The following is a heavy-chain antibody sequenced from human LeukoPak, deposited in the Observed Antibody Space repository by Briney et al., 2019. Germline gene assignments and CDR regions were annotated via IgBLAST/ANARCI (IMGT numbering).Heavy chain of an antibody. Sequence: ASVKVSCKASGYTFTGHYMHWVRQAPGQGLEWMGWINPNSGGTKYAQKFQGRVTLTRDTSISTAYMELRSLRSDDTAVYYCARAPDDYDFWSGPFDYWGRGTLVTVSS. CDR2: INPNSGGT. J-gene: IGHJ4*02. V-gene: IGHV1-2*02. CDR3: ARAPDDYDFWSGPFDY. D-gene: IGHD3-3*01. CDR1: GYTFTGHY.